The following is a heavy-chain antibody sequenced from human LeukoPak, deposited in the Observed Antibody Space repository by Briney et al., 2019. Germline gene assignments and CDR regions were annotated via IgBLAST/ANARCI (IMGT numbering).Heavy chain of an antibody. D-gene: IGHD2-21*02. J-gene: IGHJ3*02. V-gene: IGHV3-53*01. CDR1: GFSVRSHY. Sequence: TGGSLRLSCAASGFSVRSHYMSWVRQAPGKGLEWVAVIYSDRRTHYGDSVKGRFTISRDNSNNTLHLRMNSLRGEDTAVYYCARCGSDYDGGAFDIWGQGTVVTVSS. CDR3: ARCGSDYDGGAFDI. CDR2: IYSDRRT.